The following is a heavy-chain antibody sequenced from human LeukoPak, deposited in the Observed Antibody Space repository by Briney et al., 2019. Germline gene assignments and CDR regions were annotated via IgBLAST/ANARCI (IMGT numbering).Heavy chain of an antibody. D-gene: IGHD6-13*01. J-gene: IGHJ4*02. V-gene: IGHV3-30*18. CDR2: ISYDGSNK. Sequence: GGSLRLSCAASGFTFSSYGMHWVRHAPGKGLGWVALISYDGSNKYCADSVKGRFTISRDNSKNTLYLQMNSLRAEDTAVYYCAKGSRWQQLAYFDYWGQGTLVTVSS. CDR1: GFTFSSYG. CDR3: AKGSRWQQLAYFDY.